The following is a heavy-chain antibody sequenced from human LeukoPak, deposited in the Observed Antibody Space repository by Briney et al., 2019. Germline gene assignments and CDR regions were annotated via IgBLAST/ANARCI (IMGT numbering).Heavy chain of an antibody. D-gene: IGHD3-22*01. CDR2: ISGSGGST. V-gene: IGHV3-23*01. Sequence: GGSLRLSCAASGFTFSSYAMSWVRQAPGKGLEWVSAISGSGGSTYYADSVKGRFTISRDNSKNTLYLQMNSLRAEDTAVYYCARGPPTMLSSGYYYFDYWGQGTLVTVSS. J-gene: IGHJ4*02. CDR1: GFTFSSYA. CDR3: ARGPPTMLSSGYYYFDY.